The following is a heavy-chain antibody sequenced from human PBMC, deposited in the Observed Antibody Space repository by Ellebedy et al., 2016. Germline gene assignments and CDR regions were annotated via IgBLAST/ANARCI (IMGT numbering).Heavy chain of an antibody. V-gene: IGHV4-61*08. CDR3: ARGLYFDSSGYHYWFDP. Sequence: SETLSLTXSVTGGPVINPGAYWSWIRQSPGRGLEWIGYVYHSGSTKINPSLKSRVSMSVDTSKKEFSLKLTLVTAADTAVYYCARGLYFDSSGYHYWFDPWGQGTLVTVSS. CDR1: GGPVINPGAY. D-gene: IGHD3-22*01. J-gene: IGHJ5*02. CDR2: VYHSGST.